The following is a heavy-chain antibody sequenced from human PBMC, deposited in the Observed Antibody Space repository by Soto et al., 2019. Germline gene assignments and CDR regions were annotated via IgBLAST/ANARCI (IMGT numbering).Heavy chain of an antibody. Sequence: SVKVSCKASGGTFNNCAVSWVRQAPGQGLEWMGGIIPMFGTANYAQKFQGRVTITADESTSTAYMELRSLRSEDTAVYYCARGVHYDTSGYYYFYWGQGTLVTVSS. V-gene: IGHV1-69*13. CDR1: GGTFNNCA. D-gene: IGHD3-22*01. CDR3: ARGVHYDTSGYYYFY. J-gene: IGHJ4*02. CDR2: IIPMFGTA.